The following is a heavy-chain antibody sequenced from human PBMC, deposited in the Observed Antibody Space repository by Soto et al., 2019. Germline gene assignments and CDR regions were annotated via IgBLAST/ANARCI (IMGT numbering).Heavy chain of an antibody. CDR1: GFTFSHYW. V-gene: IGHV3-7*01. CDR3: ARGGSESDY. D-gene: IGHD3-16*01. J-gene: IGHJ4*02. CDR2: MKEDGSEK. Sequence: GGSLRLSCAASGFTFSHYWMTWVRQAPGKGLEWVANMKEDGSEKNYVDSVKGRFTISRDNAKNSLYLQMNSLRAEDTAIYYCARGGSESDYWGQGTQVTVSS.